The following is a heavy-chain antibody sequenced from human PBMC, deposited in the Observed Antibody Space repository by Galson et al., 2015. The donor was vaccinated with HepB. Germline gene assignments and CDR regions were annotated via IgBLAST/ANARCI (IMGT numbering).Heavy chain of an antibody. V-gene: IGHV1-18*04. Sequence: CKASGYTFTSYGISWVRQAPGQGLEWMGWISAYNGNTNYAQKLQGRVTMTTDTSTSTAYMELRSLRSDDTAVYYCWAMLPPRNDYWGQGTLVTVSS. CDR1: GYTFTSYG. J-gene: IGHJ4*02. D-gene: IGHD2-2*01. CDR2: ISAYNGNT. CDR3: WAMLPPRNDY.